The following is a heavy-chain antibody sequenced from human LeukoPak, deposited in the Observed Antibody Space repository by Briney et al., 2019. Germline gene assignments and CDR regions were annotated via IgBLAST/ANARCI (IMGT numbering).Heavy chain of an antibody. J-gene: IGHJ3*01. CDR1: GFNFGTHT. CDR2: IGPDRAFT. Sequence: PGGSLRLSCAASGFNFGTHTVHWVRQAPGEGLQYVSGIGPDRAFTYYANSVKGRFTISRDNSKNTLYLQMGSLRPEDMAVYYCAQEHFDVWGQGTLVTVSS. CDR3: AQEHFDV. V-gene: IGHV3-64*01.